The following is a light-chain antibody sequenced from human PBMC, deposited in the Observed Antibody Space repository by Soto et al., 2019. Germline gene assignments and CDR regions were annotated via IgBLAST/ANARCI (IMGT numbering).Light chain of an antibody. CDR1: QSVSSSY. Sequence: EIVLTQSPGTLSLSPGDRATLSCMASQSVSSSYLAWYQQKPGQAPSLLIYGASNRATGIPDRFSGGGSGTDFTLTISRLEPEDFAVYYCQQYGKSAMFTFGQGTKLEIK. J-gene: IGKJ2*01. CDR2: GAS. CDR3: QQYGKSAMFT. V-gene: IGKV3-20*01.